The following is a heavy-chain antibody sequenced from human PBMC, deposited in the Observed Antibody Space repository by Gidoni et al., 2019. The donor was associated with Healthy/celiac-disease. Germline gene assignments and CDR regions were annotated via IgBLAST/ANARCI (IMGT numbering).Heavy chain of an antibody. D-gene: IGHD3-3*01. V-gene: IGHV1-18*01. J-gene: IGHJ4*02. CDR3: ARDPPALTIFGVVSSDSY. CDR1: GYTFTSYG. CDR2: ISAYNGNT. Sequence: QVQLVQSGAEVTKPGASVKVSCKASGYTFTSYGISWVRQAPGQGLEWLGWISAYNGNTNYAQKRQGRVTMTTDTSTSTAYRELRGLRSDDTAVYYGARDPPALTIFGVVSSDSYWGQGTLGNVSS.